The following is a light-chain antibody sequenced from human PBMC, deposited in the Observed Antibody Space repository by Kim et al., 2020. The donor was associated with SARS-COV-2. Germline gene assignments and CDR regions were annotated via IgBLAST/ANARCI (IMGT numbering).Light chain of an antibody. Sequence: ASVGERVTITCQASQALGKYLNWYQQKPGKAPRLLIHDTSTLQTGVPPRFSGSGSGTDFTLTINTLQPEDIATYYCQQFDDLPVTFGGGTKVDIK. CDR3: QQFDDLPVT. V-gene: IGKV1-33*01. CDR2: DTS. CDR1: QALGKY. J-gene: IGKJ4*01.